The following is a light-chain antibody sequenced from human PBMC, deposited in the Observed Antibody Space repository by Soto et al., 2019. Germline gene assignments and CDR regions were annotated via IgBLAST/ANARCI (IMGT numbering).Light chain of an antibody. V-gene: IGKV3-15*01. J-gene: IGKJ3*01. CDR2: AAS. Sequence: EIVVTQSPGILSVSPGDRATLSCRASQSVSTNLAWYQQKPGQAPTLLIYAASTRATGIPARFTGSGSGTDFTLTISSLQSEDFEVYYCQEYSKWPLFTFGPGTRVDIK. CDR3: QEYSKWPLFT. CDR1: QSVSTN.